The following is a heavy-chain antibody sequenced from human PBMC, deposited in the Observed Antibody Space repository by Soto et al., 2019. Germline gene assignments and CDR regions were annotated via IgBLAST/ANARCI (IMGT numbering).Heavy chain of an antibody. Sequence: GESLKISCKGSGYSFTSYWLGWVRQMPGKGLEWMGIIYPGYSDTRYSPSFQGRVTISAGKSISTACLQWSSLKASDTAMYYRARPGCVWAFDIWGQGTMVTVSS. CDR2: IYPGYSDT. J-gene: IGHJ3*02. V-gene: IGHV5-51*01. CDR3: ARPGCVWAFDI. CDR1: GYSFTSYW. D-gene: IGHD2-21*01.